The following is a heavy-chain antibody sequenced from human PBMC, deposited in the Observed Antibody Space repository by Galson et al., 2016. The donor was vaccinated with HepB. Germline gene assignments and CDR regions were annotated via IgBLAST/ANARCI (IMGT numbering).Heavy chain of an antibody. CDR1: GFSFSTSGVG. J-gene: IGHJ4*02. D-gene: IGHD6-19*01. Sequence: PALVKPTQTLTLTCTFSGFSFSTSGVGVGWIRQSPGKALEWLALIYWDDDKRYSPSLKSRLTITKDTSKNQVVLTMTNMDPVDTATYYCAHRRLSSGWYSWDFDYWGQGTLVTVSS. CDR3: AHRRLSSGWYSWDFDY. CDR2: IYWDDDK. V-gene: IGHV2-5*02.